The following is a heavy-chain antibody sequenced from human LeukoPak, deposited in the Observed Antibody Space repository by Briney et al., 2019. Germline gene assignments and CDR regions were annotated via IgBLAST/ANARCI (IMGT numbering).Heavy chain of an antibody. D-gene: IGHD6-19*01. V-gene: IGHV3-48*04. CDR3: AREVAVAGADLDY. Sequence: GGSLRLSCAASGFTFSGYSMNWVRQAPGKGLEWVSYISSSSSTIYYADSVKGRFTISRDNAKDSLYLQMNSLRAEDTAVYYCAREVAVAGADLDYWGQGTLVTVSS. CDR1: GFTFSGYS. J-gene: IGHJ4*02. CDR2: ISSSSSTI.